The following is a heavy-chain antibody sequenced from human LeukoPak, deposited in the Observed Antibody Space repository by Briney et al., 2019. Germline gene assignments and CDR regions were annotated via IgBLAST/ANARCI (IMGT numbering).Heavy chain of an antibody. D-gene: IGHD3-10*01. V-gene: IGHV4-59*01. CDR3: ARVGYGSGSWGWFDP. Sequence: SETLSLSCTGSGGSIRGFFRTWIRQSPGKGLEYIGYIYYSGTTDYNPTLKSRVSMSVDTSKNQFFLNLTSVTAADTAIYYCARVGYGSGSWGWFDPWGQGTLVTVSS. CDR2: IYYSGTT. CDR1: GGSIRGFF. J-gene: IGHJ5*02.